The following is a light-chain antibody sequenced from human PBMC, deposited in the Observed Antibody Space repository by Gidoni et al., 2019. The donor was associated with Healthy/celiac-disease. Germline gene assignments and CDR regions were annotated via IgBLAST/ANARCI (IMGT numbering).Light chain of an antibody. J-gene: IGKJ2*02. V-gene: IGKV1-39*01. CDR3: QQSYSLPRT. CDR2: AAS. Sequence: DIQMTQSPSSLSASVGDRVTITCRASQSISSYLNWYQQKPGKAPKLLIYAASSLQSGVPSRFSGIGSGTDFTLTISTLQPEDFATYYCQQSYSLPRTFGQGTKLEIK. CDR1: QSISSY.